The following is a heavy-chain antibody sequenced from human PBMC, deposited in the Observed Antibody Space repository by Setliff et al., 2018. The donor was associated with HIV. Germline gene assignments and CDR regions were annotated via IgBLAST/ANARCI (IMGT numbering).Heavy chain of an antibody. V-gene: IGHV4-39*01. J-gene: IGHJ4*02. D-gene: IGHD2-15*01. CDR2: IYYSGST. CDR3: ARHPPYCSGVSCYRGKGYYFDY. Sequence: SETLSLTCTVSGGSISSLSYYWGWIRQPPGKGLEWIGSIYYSGSTYYNPSLKSRVTISVDRSKNQFSLKLNSVTAADTAMYYCARHPPYCSGVSCYRGKGYYFDYWGQGTLVTVSS. CDR1: GGSISSLSYY.